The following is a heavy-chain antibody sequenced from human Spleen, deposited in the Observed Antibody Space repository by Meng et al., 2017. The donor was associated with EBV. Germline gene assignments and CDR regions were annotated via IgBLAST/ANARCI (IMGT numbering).Heavy chain of an antibody. J-gene: IGHJ4*02. D-gene: IGHD1-1*01. CDR2: IYFTGST. CDR3: ARTGTTGGTFDY. V-gene: IGHV4-59*02. Sequence: QVQPQESGPGLVKPSETLSLTCSVFGVSVTGHYWTWIRQPPGRGLEWLGYIYFTGSTNYNPSLKSRVTISVDTSKNQFSLRLTSVTAADTAVYYCARTGTTGGTFDYWGQGSLVTVSS. CDR1: GVSVTGHY.